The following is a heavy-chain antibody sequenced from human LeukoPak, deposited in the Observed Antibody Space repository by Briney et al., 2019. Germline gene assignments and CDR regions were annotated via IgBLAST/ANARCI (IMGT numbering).Heavy chain of an antibody. Sequence: SETLSLTCTVSGGSISSYYWSWIRPPAGKGLAWIGRIYTSGSTNYNPSLKSRVTMSVDTSKNQFSLKLSSVTAADTAVYYCARVPVDDFWSGYYVDYWGQGTLVTVSS. V-gene: IGHV4-4*07. CDR2: IYTSGST. J-gene: IGHJ4*02. CDR3: ARVPVDDFWSGYYVDY. CDR1: GGSISSYY. D-gene: IGHD3-3*01.